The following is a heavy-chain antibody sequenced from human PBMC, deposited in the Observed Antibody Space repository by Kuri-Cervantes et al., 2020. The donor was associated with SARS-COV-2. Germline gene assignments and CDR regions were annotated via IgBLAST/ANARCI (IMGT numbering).Heavy chain of an antibody. CDR2: ISGSGGST. D-gene: IGHD3-22*01. Sequence: GGSLRLSCAASGFTFSSYAMSWVRQAPGKGLEWVSAISGSGGSTYYADSVKGRFTISRDNSKNTLYLQMNSLRAEDTAVYYCAKGGYITMIVGGEDAFDIWGQGTMVTVSS. CDR1: GFTFSSYA. V-gene: IGHV3-23*01. J-gene: IGHJ3*02. CDR3: AKGGYITMIVGGEDAFDI.